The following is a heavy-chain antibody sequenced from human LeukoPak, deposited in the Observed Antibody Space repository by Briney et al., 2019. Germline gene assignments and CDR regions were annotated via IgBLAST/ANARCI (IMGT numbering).Heavy chain of an antibody. D-gene: IGHD6-19*01. J-gene: IGHJ4*02. V-gene: IGHV4-59*01. CDR3: ARLRRAGWLEYYFDY. Sequence: KPSETLSLTCTVSGGSISSYYWSRIRQPPGKGLEWIGYMYYSGSTNYNPSLKSRVTISVDTSKNQFSLKLSSVTAADTAVYYCARLRRAGWLEYYFDYWGQGTLVTVSS. CDR2: MYYSGST. CDR1: GGSISSYY.